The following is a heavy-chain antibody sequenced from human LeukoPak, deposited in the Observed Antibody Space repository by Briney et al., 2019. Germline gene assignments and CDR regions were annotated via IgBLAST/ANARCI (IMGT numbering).Heavy chain of an antibody. CDR3: AGPAYYDILTGYYTDAFGI. V-gene: IGHV4-39*01. Sequence: TSETLSLTCTVSGGSISSSSYYWGWIRQPPGKGLEWIGSIYYSGSTYYNPSLKSRVTISVDTSKNQFSLKLSSVTAADTAVYYCAGPAYYDILTGYYTDAFGIWGQGTMVTVSS. CDR2: IYYSGST. D-gene: IGHD3-9*01. CDR1: GGSISSSSYY. J-gene: IGHJ3*02.